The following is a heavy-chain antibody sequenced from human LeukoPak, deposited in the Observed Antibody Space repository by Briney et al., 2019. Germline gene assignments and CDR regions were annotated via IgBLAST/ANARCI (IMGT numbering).Heavy chain of an antibody. CDR1: GGSISSYY. CDR3: ARAGYSYGAYYFDY. Sequence: SETLSLTCTVSGGSISSYYWSWIQQPAGKGLEWIGRIYTSGSTNYNPSLKSRVTMSVDTSKNQFSLKLSSVTAADTAVYYCARAGYSYGAYYFDYWGQGTLVTVSS. D-gene: IGHD5-18*01. J-gene: IGHJ4*02. CDR2: IYTSGST. V-gene: IGHV4-4*07.